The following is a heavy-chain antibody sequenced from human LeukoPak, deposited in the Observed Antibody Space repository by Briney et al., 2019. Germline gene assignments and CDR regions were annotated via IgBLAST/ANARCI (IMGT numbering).Heavy chain of an antibody. CDR1: GFTFSSYG. CDR3: AKTGGDPHYYFDY. CDR2: ISYDGGNK. Sequence: GGSLRLSCAASGFTFSSYGMHWVRQAPGKGLEWVAVISYDGGNKYYADSVKGRFTISRDNSKNTLYLQMNSLRAEDTAVYYCAKTGGDPHYYFDYWGQGTLVTVSS. D-gene: IGHD1-26*01. V-gene: IGHV3-30*18. J-gene: IGHJ4*02.